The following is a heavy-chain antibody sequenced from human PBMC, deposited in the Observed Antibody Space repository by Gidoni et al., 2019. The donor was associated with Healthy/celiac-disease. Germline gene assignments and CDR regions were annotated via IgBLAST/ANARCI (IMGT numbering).Heavy chain of an antibody. V-gene: IGHV4-61*01. CDR3: ARETYDSSGYYSMG. D-gene: IGHD3-22*01. Sequence: QVQLQESGPGLVMPSETLSLTCTVSGGSVSSGSYYWSWIRQPPGKGLEWIGYNYYSGSTNYNPSLKSRVTISVDTSKNQFSLKLSSVTAADTAVYYCARETYDSSGYYSMGWGQGTLVTVSS. CDR2: NYYSGST. J-gene: IGHJ4*02. CDR1: GGSVSSGSYY.